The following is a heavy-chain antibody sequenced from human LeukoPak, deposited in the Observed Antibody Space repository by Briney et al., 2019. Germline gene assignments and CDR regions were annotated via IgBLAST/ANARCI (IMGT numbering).Heavy chain of an antibody. V-gene: IGHV1-18*01. Sequence: ASVKVSCKASDYTFTSYGISWVRQAPGQGLEWMGWISAYNGNTNYAQKLQGRVTMTTDTSTSTAYMELRSLRSDDTAVYYCASAVRGVQDALDIWGQGTMVTVSS. D-gene: IGHD3-10*01. J-gene: IGHJ3*02. CDR1: DYTFTSYG. CDR3: ASAVRGVQDALDI. CDR2: ISAYNGNT.